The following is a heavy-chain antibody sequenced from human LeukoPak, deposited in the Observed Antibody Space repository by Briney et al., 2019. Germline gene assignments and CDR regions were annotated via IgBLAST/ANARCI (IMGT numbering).Heavy chain of an antibody. V-gene: IGHV1-18*01. CDR2: ISAYNGNT. CDR3: ARHDYDFWSGYFGHTPQNNWFDP. Sequence: ASVKVSCKASGYTFTSYGISWVRQAPGQGLEWMGWISAYNGNTNYAQKLQGRVTMTTDTSTSTAYMELRSLRSDDTAVYYCARHDYDFWSGYFGHTPQNNWFDPWGQGTLVTVSS. CDR1: GYTFTSYG. D-gene: IGHD3-3*01. J-gene: IGHJ5*02.